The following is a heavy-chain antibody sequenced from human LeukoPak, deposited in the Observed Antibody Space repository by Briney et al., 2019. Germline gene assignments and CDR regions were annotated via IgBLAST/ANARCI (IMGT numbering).Heavy chain of an antibody. CDR2: ISYDGSNK. CDR3: AKDPQVGYYDSSGYPSR. Sequence: GSLRLSCAASGFTFSSYGMHWVRQAPGKGLEWVAVISYDGSNKYYADSVKGRFTISRDNSKNTLYLQMNSLRAEDTAVYYCAKDPQVGYYDSSGYPSRWGQGTLVTVSS. J-gene: IGHJ4*02. CDR1: GFTFSSYG. V-gene: IGHV3-30*18. D-gene: IGHD3-22*01.